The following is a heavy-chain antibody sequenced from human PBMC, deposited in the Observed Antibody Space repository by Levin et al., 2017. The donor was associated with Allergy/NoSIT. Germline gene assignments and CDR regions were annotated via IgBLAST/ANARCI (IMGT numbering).Heavy chain of an antibody. Sequence: GGSLRLSCAASGFTFSSYWMHWVRQAPGKGLVWVSRINSDGSSTSYADSVKGRFTISRDNAKNTLYLQMNSLRAEDTAVYYCAREGYSSGWYYFDYWGQGTLVTVSS. V-gene: IGHV3-74*01. CDR2: INSDGSST. J-gene: IGHJ4*02. CDR3: AREGYSSGWYYFDY. CDR1: GFTFSSYW. D-gene: IGHD6-19*01.